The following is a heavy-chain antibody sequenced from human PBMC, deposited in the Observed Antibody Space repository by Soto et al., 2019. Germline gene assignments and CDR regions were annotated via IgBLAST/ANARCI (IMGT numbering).Heavy chain of an antibody. J-gene: IGHJ6*02. V-gene: IGHV3-23*01. CDR2: INSAGRT. D-gene: IGHD5-18*01. CDR3: AQDTAPQVV. Sequence: VQLLESGGGLVQPGGSLRLSCAASGFTLSSYAMSWVRQAPGKGLEWVSGINSAGRTFYADSVTGRFTISRDNSKNTLYLQMDSLRAEDTAVYYCAQDTAPQVVWGQGTTVTVSS. CDR1: GFTLSSYA.